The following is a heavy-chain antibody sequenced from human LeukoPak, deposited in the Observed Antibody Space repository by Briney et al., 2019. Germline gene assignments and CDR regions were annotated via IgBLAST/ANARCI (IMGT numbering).Heavy chain of an antibody. CDR2: ISSSSSTI. CDR1: GFTLSSYS. J-gene: IGHJ3*02. V-gene: IGHV3-48*01. D-gene: IGHD3-22*01. CDR3: ARVQRHYYDSSGYQNRAFDI. Sequence: GSLRLSCAASGFTLSSYSMNWVRQAPGKGLEWVSYISSSSSTIYYADSVKGRFTISRDNAKNSLYLQMNSLRAEDTAVYYCARVQRHYYDSSGYQNRAFDIWGQGTMVTVSS.